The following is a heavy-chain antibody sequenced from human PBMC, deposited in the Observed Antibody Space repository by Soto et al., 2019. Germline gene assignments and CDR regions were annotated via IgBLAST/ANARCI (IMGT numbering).Heavy chain of an antibody. D-gene: IGHD1-20*01. Sequence: EVQLLESGGGLVQPGGSLRLSRAASGFNFNTFAMMWVRQAPGKGQEWVAGMTGNGGDIRYADPVKGRFTISKDNSKNTLYLQMNSLRAEDTAIYYCTKDAVYNDGLWLASNWGQGTLVTVSS. CDR1: GFNFNTFA. CDR2: MTGNGGDI. J-gene: IGHJ4*02. CDR3: TKDAVYNDGLWLASN. V-gene: IGHV3-23*01.